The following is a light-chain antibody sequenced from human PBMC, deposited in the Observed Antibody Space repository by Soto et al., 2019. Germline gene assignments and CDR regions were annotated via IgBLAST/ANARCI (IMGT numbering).Light chain of an antibody. CDR1: QSLVYTDGNTY. J-gene: IGKJ1*01. V-gene: IGKV2-30*01. Sequence: DVVMTQSPLSLPVTLGQPASISCRSSQSLVYTDGNTYLSWFQQRPGQPPRRLIYKVSNRDSGGPERFRGRGSGTEFQLKIRRGGGGDGGGYYCMQGTHWPSWTFGQGTKVEIK. CDR2: KVS. CDR3: MQGTHWPSWT.